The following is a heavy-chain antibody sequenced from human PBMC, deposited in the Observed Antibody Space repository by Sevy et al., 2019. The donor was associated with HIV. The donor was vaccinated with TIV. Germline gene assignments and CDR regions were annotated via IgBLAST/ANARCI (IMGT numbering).Heavy chain of an antibody. CDR1: GGTFSSYA. J-gene: IGHJ6*02. CDR2: IIPIFGTA. Sequence: ASVKVSCKASGGTFSSYAISWVRQAPGQGLEWMGGIIPIFGTANYAQKFQGRVTITADESTSTAYMERSGLRSEDTAXYYWARPRGPASPLPFGSGGSCYSRAYYYYYGMDVWGQGTTVTVSS. CDR3: ARPRGPASPLPFGSGGSCYSRAYYYYYGMDV. D-gene: IGHD2-15*01. V-gene: IGHV1-69*13.